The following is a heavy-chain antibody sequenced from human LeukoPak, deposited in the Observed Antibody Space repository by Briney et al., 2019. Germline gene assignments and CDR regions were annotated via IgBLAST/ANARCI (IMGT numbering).Heavy chain of an antibody. CDR3: ARGPYYDFWD. D-gene: IGHD3-3*01. J-gene: IGHJ4*02. CDR1: GGSFSGYY. Sequence: SETLSLTCAVYGGSFSGYYWSWIRQPPGKGLGWIGEINHSGSTNYNPSLKSRVTISVDTSKNQFSLKLSSVTAADTAVYYCARGPYYDFWDWGQGTLVTVSS. CDR2: INHSGST. V-gene: IGHV4-34*01.